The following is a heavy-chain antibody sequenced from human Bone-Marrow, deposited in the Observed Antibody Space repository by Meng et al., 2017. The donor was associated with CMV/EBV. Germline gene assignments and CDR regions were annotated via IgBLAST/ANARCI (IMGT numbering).Heavy chain of an antibody. V-gene: IGHV1-46*01. CDR1: GGTFSSYA. J-gene: IGHJ4*02. CDR2: INPSSGST. D-gene: IGHD2-2*01. Sequence: ASVKVSCKASGGTFSSYAISWVRQAPGQGLEWMGAINPSSGSTSYAQNFQGRVSMTRDTSTNTVYMELSSLRSEDTAMYYCARNAEANTNYQSPDYWGQGTLVTVSS. CDR3: ARNAEANTNYQSPDY.